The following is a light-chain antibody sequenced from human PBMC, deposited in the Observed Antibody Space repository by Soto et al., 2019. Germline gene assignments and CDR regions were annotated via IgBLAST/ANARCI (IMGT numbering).Light chain of an antibody. CDR2: SNN. J-gene: IGLJ1*01. Sequence: QSVLTQPPSASGTPGQRVTISCSGSSSNIGSNTVSWYQQLPGTAPKLLIYSNNQRPSGVPDRFSGSKSGTSASLAISGLQSEDEADYYCAAWDDSLNAVYVFGTGTKLTVL. CDR3: AAWDDSLNAVYV. CDR1: SSNIGSNT. V-gene: IGLV1-44*01.